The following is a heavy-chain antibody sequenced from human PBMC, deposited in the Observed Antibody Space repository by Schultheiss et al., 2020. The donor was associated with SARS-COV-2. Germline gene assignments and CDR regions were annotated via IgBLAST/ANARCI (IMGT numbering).Heavy chain of an antibody. CDR1: GGSVSSGSYY. CDR3: ARHSTTYGSGSYYPMDV. D-gene: IGHD3-10*01. V-gene: IGHV4-61*01. J-gene: IGHJ6*02. Sequence: SETLSLTCTVSGGSVSSGSYYWTWIRQPPGKGLQWIGDIYYSGSTSYNPSLKSRVTMSVDTSKNQFSLRVRSVTAADTAVYYCARHSTTYGSGSYYPMDVWGQGTTVTVSS. CDR2: IYYSGST.